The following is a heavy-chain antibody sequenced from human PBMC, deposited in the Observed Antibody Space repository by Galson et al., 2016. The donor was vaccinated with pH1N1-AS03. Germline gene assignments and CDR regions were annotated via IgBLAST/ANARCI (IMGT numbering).Heavy chain of an antibody. CDR1: GFTFSNYG. CDR2: MWYDGSNK. V-gene: IGHV3-33*01. J-gene: IGHJ4*02. CDR3: AREVEDGYFFDY. Sequence: SLRLSCAASGFTFSNYGMHWVRQAPGKGLEWLAVMWYDGSNKFYADSVRGRVAISRDNSKNTLYLEMNSLGAEDTAVYYCAREVEDGYFFDYWGQGTLVTVSS. D-gene: IGHD5-24*01.